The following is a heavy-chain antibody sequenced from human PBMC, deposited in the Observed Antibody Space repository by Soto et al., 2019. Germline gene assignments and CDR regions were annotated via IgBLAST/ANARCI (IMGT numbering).Heavy chain of an antibody. CDR2: IKQDGSEE. J-gene: IGHJ4*02. CDR3: SGSSGWRNDY. Sequence: EVQLVEAGGDLVQPGGSLRLSCVGSGFTFSTFWMTWVRQAPGKGLEWVANIKQDGSEELYADSVKGRFTISRDNAKNSLFLQMTSLRAEDTAMYHCSGSSGWRNDYWGQGTLVTVSS. D-gene: IGHD6-19*01. CDR1: GFTFSTFW. V-gene: IGHV3-7*01.